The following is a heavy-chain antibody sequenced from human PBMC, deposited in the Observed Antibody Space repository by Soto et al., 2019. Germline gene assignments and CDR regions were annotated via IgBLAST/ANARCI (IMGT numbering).Heavy chain of an antibody. Sequence: ASGKVSCKASGYTFTRYCISWVRHAPGQGLEWMGWISGYNGDTNYAQKFQDRVSMTIDTSTGTAYMELRSLTSDDTAIYYCAKNGQPPYYYYGLDVWG. CDR1: GYTFTRYC. V-gene: IGHV1-18*01. J-gene: IGHJ6*02. CDR3: AKNGQPPYYYYGLDV. CDR2: ISGYNGDT. D-gene: IGHD2-8*01.